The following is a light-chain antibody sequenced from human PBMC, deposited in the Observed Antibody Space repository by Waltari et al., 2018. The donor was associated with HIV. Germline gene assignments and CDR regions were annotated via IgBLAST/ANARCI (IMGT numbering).Light chain of an antibody. Sequence: EIVMTQSPATLSASPGERATLPCRTSQGITYSRLAWYQQKTGQAPRLLIYGASTRATGIPARFSGSESWTEFTLTISSLQSEDFAVYFCQQYDQYPRTFGQGTKVETK. J-gene: IGKJ1*01. CDR1: QGITYSR. V-gene: IGKV3D-15*01. CDR3: QQYDQYPRT. CDR2: GAS.